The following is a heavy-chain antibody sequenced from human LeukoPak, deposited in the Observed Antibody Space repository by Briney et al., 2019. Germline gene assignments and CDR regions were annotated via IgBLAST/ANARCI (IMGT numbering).Heavy chain of an antibody. V-gene: IGHV3-30-3*01. Sequence: GGSLRLSCAASGFIFSNYIMYWVRQAQGEGLDWVAFISYDGSNKYYPDSVKGRFTISRDNSKNTLYLQMNSLRAEDTAVYYCTCDLDRSDGLWGQGTMVTVSS. D-gene: IGHD2-8*01. CDR1: GFIFSNYI. CDR3: TCDLDRSDGL. J-gene: IGHJ3*01. CDR2: ISYDGSNK.